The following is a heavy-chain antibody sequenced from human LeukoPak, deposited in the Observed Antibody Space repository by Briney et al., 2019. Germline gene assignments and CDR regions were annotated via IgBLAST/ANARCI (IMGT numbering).Heavy chain of an antibody. CDR1: GGSIRSYF. D-gene: IGHD5-12*01. Sequence: SETLSLTCTVSGGSIRSYFWSWLRQPPEKGLEWIGYIWGTEITDYNPSLKSRVTISLDTSKNHFSLKLRSVTAADTALYFCARGLVLATDDAFDIWGQGTLVTVSS. CDR3: ARGLVLATDDAFDI. J-gene: IGHJ3*02. V-gene: IGHV4-59*01. CDR2: IWGTEIT.